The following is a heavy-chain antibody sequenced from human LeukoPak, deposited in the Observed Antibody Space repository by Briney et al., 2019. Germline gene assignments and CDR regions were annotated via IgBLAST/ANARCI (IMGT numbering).Heavy chain of an antibody. J-gene: IGHJ4*02. V-gene: IGHV4-59*08. CDR1: GGSISSYY. D-gene: IGHD3-16*01. CDR3: ARGQGGQPDYFDY. CDR2: IYYSGST. Sequence: SETLPLTCTVSGGSISSYYWSWIRQPPGKGLEWIGYIYYSGSTNYNPSLKSRVTISVDTSKNQFSLKLSSVTAADTAVYYCARGQGGQPDYFDYWGQGTLVTVSS.